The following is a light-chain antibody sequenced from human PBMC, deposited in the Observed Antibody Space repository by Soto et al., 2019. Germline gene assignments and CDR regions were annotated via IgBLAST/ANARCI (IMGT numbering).Light chain of an antibody. Sequence: DVQMTHSXSTLSACVAEXXXXXXXESQSISSCLARYQHRXGKPPHLLLYTASXFKSGVPSTLRRSASGTDFTLTTSCPQSEDFATYYCQQYYSYPPTFGQGTNV. CDR1: QSISSC. J-gene: IGKJ1*01. CDR2: TAS. V-gene: IGKV1-5*01. CDR3: QQYYSYPPT.